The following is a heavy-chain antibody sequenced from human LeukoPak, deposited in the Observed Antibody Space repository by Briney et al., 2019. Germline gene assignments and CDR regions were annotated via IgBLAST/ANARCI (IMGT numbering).Heavy chain of an antibody. CDR2: IYHSGST. V-gene: IGHV4-4*02. CDR3: ARVFHPTSSQFYFDY. Sequence: SETLSLTCDVSGGSISSGNWWSWVRQPPGKGLEWIGEIYHSGSTTYNPSLKSRVTISVDTSKNQFSLKLSSVTAADTAVYYCARVFHPTSSQFYFDYWGQGTLVTVSS. J-gene: IGHJ4*02. CDR1: GGSISSGNW. D-gene: IGHD2-2*01.